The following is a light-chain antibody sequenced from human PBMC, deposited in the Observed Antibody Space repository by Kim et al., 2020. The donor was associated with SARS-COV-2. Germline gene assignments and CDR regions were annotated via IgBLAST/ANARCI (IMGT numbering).Light chain of an antibody. CDR2: QAS. Sequence: SASVGDRVTITCRASQIINRYLAWYQQKPGKAPNLLIYQASSLQIGVPSRFSGSGSGSEFTLTISSLQPDDFATYYCQHYIRFPYTFGQGTKLEI. J-gene: IGKJ2*01. V-gene: IGKV1-5*03. CDR3: QHYIRFPYT. CDR1: QIINRY.